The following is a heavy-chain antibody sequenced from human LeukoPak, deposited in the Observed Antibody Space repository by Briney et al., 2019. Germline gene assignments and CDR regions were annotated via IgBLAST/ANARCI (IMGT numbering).Heavy chain of an antibody. Sequence: GASVKVSCKASGYTFTSYGISWVRQAPGQGLEWMGWISAYNGGTNYAQKFQGRVTMTRDTSISTAYMELSRLRSDDTAVYYCARVQTGRIDTFDIWGQGTMVTVSS. CDR1: GYTFTSYG. CDR3: ARVQTGRIDTFDI. V-gene: IGHV1-18*01. J-gene: IGHJ3*02. CDR2: ISAYNGGT. D-gene: IGHD1-26*01.